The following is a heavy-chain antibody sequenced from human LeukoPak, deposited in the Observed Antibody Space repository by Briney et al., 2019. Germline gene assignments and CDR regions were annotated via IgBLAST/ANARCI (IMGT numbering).Heavy chain of an antibody. D-gene: IGHD3-16*01. CDR1: GGSFSGYY. Sequence: PSETLSLTCAVYGGSFSGYYWSWIRQPPGKGLEWIGYIYYSGSTNYNPSLKSRVTISVDTSKNQFSLKLSSVTAADTAVYYCARVRVGGGRNRLFDYWGQGTLVTASS. CDR2: IYYSGST. J-gene: IGHJ4*02. V-gene: IGHV4-59*01. CDR3: ARVRVGGGRNRLFDY.